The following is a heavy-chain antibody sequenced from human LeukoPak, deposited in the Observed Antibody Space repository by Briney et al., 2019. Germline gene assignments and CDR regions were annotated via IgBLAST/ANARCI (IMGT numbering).Heavy chain of an antibody. V-gene: IGHV4-39*07. CDR2: IHYSGST. D-gene: IGHD5-18*01. CDR3: ARDGLWIQNSFDI. CDR1: GGSISSSSFY. J-gene: IGHJ3*02. Sequence: SETLSHTCTVSGGSISSSSFYWGWIRQPPGKGLEWIGSIHYSGSTYYNPSLKSRVTISVDTSKNQFSLKLSSVTAADTAVYYCARDGLWIQNSFDIWGQGTVVTVSS.